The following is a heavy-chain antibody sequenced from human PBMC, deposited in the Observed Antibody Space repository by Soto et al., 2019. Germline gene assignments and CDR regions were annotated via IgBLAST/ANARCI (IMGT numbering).Heavy chain of an antibody. CDR3: AREVERGYSYGSLEY. CDR1: GYTFTGYY. J-gene: IGHJ4*02. Sequence: ASVKVSCKASGYTFTGYYMHWVRQAPGQGLEWMGIINPSGGSTSYAQKFQGRVTMTRDTSTSTVYMELSSLRSEDTAVYYCAREVERGYSYGSLEYWGQGTLVTVSS. V-gene: IGHV1-46*01. CDR2: INPSGGST. D-gene: IGHD5-18*01.